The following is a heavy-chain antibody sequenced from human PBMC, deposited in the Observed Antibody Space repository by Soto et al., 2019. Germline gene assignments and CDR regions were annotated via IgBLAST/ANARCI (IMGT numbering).Heavy chain of an antibody. CDR3: ARDRQGGYYDSSGYLGAFDI. CDR1: GFTFSSYS. Sequence: GGSLRLSCAASGFTFSSYSMNWVRQAPGKGLEWVSSISSSSSYIYYADSVKGRFTISRDNAKNSLYLQMNSLRAEDTAVYYCARDRQGGYYDSSGYLGAFDIWGQGTMVTVSS. CDR2: ISSSSSYI. J-gene: IGHJ3*02. D-gene: IGHD3-22*01. V-gene: IGHV3-21*01.